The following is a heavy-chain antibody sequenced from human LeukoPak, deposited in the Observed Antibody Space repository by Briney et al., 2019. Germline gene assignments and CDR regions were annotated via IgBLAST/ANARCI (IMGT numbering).Heavy chain of an antibody. CDR2: INPNSGGT. CDR1: GYTFTGYY. J-gene: IGHJ4*02. V-gene: IGHV1-2*02. Sequence: ASVKVSCKASGYTFTGYYMHWVRQAPGQGLEWMGWINPNSGGTNYAQKFQGRVTMTRDTSISTAYMELSRLRSDDTAVYYCARRSGITGTNEGFDYWGQGTLVTVSS. CDR3: ARRSGITGTNEGFDY. D-gene: IGHD1-7*01.